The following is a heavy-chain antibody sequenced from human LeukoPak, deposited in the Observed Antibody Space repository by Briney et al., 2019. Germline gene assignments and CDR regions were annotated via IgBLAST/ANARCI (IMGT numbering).Heavy chain of an antibody. CDR2: ISAYNGNT. D-gene: IGHD5-12*01. Sequence: ASVKVSCKASGYTFTSYGISWVRQAPGQGLEWMGWISAYNGNTNYAQKLQGRVTMTTDTSTGTAYMELRSLRSDDTAVYYCARNGYSGYITKKPPDYWGQGTLVTVSS. J-gene: IGHJ4*02. CDR1: GYTFTSYG. V-gene: IGHV1-18*01. CDR3: ARNGYSGYITKKPPDY.